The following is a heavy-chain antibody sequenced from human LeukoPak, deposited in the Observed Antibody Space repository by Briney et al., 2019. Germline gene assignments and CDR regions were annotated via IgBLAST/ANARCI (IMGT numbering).Heavy chain of an antibody. Sequence: PGGSLRLSCAASGFTFSSYAMHWVRQAPGKGLEWVAVISYDGSNKYYADSVKGRFTISRDNSKNTLYLQMNSLRAEDTAVYYCARGPDYGGNYYYYYYMDVWGKGTTVTVSS. V-gene: IGHV3-30-3*01. CDR3: ARGPDYGGNYYYYYYMDV. D-gene: IGHD4-23*01. CDR1: GFTFSSYA. J-gene: IGHJ6*03. CDR2: ISYDGSNK.